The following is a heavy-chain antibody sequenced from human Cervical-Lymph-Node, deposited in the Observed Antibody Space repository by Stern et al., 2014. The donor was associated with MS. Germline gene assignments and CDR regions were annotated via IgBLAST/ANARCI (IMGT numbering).Heavy chain of an antibody. D-gene: IGHD1-26*01. CDR3: ARDGFGGSRYYGMDV. Sequence: EMQLVESGGGLVQPGGSLRLSCAASGFCLSSPAMHWVRQGPGKGLEWGSSIGIAGETFYPGSVKGRFTISREDAKKSLYLQMSSLRVGDTAVYYCARDGFGGSRYYGMDVWGQGTTVTVSS. V-gene: IGHV3-13*01. CDR1: GFCLSSPA. J-gene: IGHJ6*02. CDR2: IGIAGET.